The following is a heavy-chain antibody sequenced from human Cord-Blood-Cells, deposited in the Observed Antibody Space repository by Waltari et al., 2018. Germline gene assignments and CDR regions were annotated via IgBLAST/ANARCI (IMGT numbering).Heavy chain of an antibody. D-gene: IGHD3-3*01. J-gene: IGHJ3*02. CDR2: IYWDDDN. V-gene: IGHV2-5*02. Sequence: QITLKESGPTLVKPTQTLTLTCTFSGFSLSTSGVGVGWIRQPPRKALEWLALIYWDDDNRYSPSLKSRRTITKDTSKNQVVLTMTNMDPVDTATYYCAHSSYYDFWSGYYGGAFDIWGQGTMVTVSS. CDR3: AHSSYYDFWSGYYGGAFDI. CDR1: GFSLSTSGVG.